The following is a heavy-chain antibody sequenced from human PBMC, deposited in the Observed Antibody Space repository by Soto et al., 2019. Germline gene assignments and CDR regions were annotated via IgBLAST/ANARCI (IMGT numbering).Heavy chain of an antibody. CDR2: IYYNGNS. J-gene: IGHJ4*02. D-gene: IGHD1-20*01. V-gene: IGHV4-59*01. CDR3: EREQYNWKI. Sequence: SETLALTCTVSGGCISTYYLSWIRQPPGKGLEWLVYIYYNGNSYYSPSLKSRLTMSVDTSKNQFSLRLSSATAADTAVYYCEREQYNWKIWGQGTLVTVSS. CDR1: GGCISTYY.